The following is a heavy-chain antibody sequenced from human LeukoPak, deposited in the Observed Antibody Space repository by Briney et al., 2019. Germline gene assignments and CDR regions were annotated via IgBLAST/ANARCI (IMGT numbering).Heavy chain of an antibody. CDR2: ISGSGGST. Sequence: GGSLRLSCAASGFTFSSYAMSWVRQAPGKGLEWVSAISGSGGSTYYADSVKGRFTISRDNSKNTLYLQMDSLRAEDTAIYYCADFGSGSYCFDYWGQGTLVTVSS. V-gene: IGHV3-23*01. J-gene: IGHJ4*02. CDR3: ADFGSGSYCFDY. D-gene: IGHD3-10*01. CDR1: GFTFSSYA.